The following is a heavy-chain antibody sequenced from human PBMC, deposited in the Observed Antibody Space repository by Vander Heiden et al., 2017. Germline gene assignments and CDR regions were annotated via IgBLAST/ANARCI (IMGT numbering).Heavy chain of an antibody. Sequence: QLLESGGGLVQPGGSLRLSCSASGFTFPTYAIGWVRQAPGKGLEWVSSMSGSGGSTYYADSVKGRFTISRDNSKNTLYLQMNSLRAEDTAVYYCAKDRWFGESHNRFDSWGQGTLVTVSP. CDR2: MSGSGGST. J-gene: IGHJ4*02. CDR1: GFTFPTYA. V-gene: IGHV3-23*01. CDR3: AKDRWFGESHNRFDS. D-gene: IGHD3-10*01.